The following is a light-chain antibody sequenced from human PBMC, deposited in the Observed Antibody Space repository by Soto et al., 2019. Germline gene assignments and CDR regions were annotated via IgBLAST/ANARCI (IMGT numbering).Light chain of an antibody. J-gene: IGKJ1*01. CDR2: GAS. CDR1: QSVSNNY. V-gene: IGKV3-20*01. Sequence: EIVLTQSPGTLSLSPGERATLSCRTSQSVSNNYLAWYQQKPGQAPRLLIYGASSRTTAIPDRFSGSGSGTDLTLSISGLEPEDFAVYYCQQYSNLWTFGQGTKVDIK. CDR3: QQYSNLWT.